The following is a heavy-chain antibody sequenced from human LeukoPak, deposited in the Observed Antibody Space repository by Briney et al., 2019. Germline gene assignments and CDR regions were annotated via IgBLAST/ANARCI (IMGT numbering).Heavy chain of an antibody. CDR3: ARSYDYYDGSGYWGDAFDI. Sequence: SETLSLTCTVSGGSISSHYWSWIRQPAGKGLEWIGRIYTSGSTNYNPSLKSRVTMSVDTSKNQFSLKLSSVTAADTAVYYCARSYDYYDGSGYWGDAFDIWGQGTMVTVSS. V-gene: IGHV4-4*07. CDR2: IYTSGST. J-gene: IGHJ3*02. D-gene: IGHD3-22*01. CDR1: GGSISSHY.